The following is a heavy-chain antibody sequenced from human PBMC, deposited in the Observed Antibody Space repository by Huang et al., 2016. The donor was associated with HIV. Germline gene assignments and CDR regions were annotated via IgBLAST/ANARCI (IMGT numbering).Heavy chain of an antibody. V-gene: IGHV4-39*01. CDR3: VRRQGSGYYFYFDY. J-gene: IGHJ4*02. CDR2: IYYSGSP. D-gene: IGHD3-22*01. Sequence: QLQLQESGPGLVKPSDTLSLNCTISGGSIKSRNYYWGWVRQAPGKGLEWIGDIYYSGSPDYNPSLRSRVSLSVDTSKNQVTLKVNAVIAADTAVYYCVRRQGSGYYFYFDYWGRGIPVTVSA. CDR1: GGSIKSRNYY.